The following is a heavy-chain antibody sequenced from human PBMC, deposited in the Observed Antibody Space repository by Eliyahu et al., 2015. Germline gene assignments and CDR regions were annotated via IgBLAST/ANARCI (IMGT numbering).Heavy chain of an antibody. CDR2: IKQDGSEK. Sequence: EVQVVESGXGLVXPGGSLRXSXXXSGFTFSSXWXSWVRQAPGKGLEGVANIKQDGSEKNYVDSVKGRFTISRDNAKNSLYLQMDSLRAEDTAVYYCARGGYYPDYWGQGTLVTVSS. J-gene: IGHJ4*02. CDR3: ARGGYYPDY. D-gene: IGHD1-26*01. CDR1: GFTFSSXW. V-gene: IGHV3-7*05.